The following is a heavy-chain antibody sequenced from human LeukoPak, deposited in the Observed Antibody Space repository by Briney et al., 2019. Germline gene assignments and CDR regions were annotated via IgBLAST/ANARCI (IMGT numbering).Heavy chain of an antibody. CDR1: GYTFSGTGWY. J-gene: IGHJ4*02. V-gene: IGHV1-2*02. CDR3: ARDGPAQMVDFDY. CDR2: IYPYTGAT. D-gene: IGHD3-10*01. Sequence: ASVKVSCKASGYTFSGTGWYLYWLRQAPGQGLECMGWIYPYTGATHYAQKFQSRVAMTRDTSIGTAYMELSRLRPDDTAVYYCARDGPAQMVDFDYWGQGTLVTVSS.